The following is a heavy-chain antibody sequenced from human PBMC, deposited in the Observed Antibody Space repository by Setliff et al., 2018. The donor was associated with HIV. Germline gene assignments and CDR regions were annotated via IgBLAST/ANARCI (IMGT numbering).Heavy chain of an antibody. CDR3: TRDRGYDILTGYYMDV. V-gene: IGHV3-74*01. CDR1: GFTFSSHW. CDR2: INNDGSSL. D-gene: IGHD3-9*01. Sequence: PGGSLRLSCGATGFTFSSHWMHWVRQAPGKGLVWVSRINNDGSSLNYADFVKGRFTISRDNAKNMMYLEMNSLGAEDTAVYYCTRDRGYDILTGYYMDVWGQGTKVTVSS. J-gene: IGHJ6*02.